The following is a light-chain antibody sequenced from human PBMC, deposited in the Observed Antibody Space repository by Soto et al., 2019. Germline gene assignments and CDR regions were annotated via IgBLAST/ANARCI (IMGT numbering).Light chain of an antibody. Sequence: ETVFTQSPSTLSLSPGERATLSCRASQSVGSNLAWYQQKPGQAPRLLIYGASTRATGIPARFSGSGSGTEFTPTINLLQSEDFTVYYCEHYNPRRGTFGQGTKVDIK. CDR3: EHYNPRRGT. V-gene: IGKV3-15*01. J-gene: IGKJ1*01. CDR1: QSVGSN. CDR2: GAS.